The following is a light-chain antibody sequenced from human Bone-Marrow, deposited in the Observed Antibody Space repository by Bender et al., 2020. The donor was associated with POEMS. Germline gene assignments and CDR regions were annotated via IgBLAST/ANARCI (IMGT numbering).Light chain of an antibody. CDR1: TSDIGSSNY. Sequence: QSALTQPASVSGSPGQSITISCTGTTSDIGSSNYVFWYQQYAGKAPRLMIYEGNERPSGVSHRFSGSKSGNTASLTISGLQAEDEADYYCSSYTSGSTLVVFGGGTKLTVL. V-gene: IGLV2-14*02. CDR2: EGN. CDR3: SSYTSGSTLVV. J-gene: IGLJ2*01.